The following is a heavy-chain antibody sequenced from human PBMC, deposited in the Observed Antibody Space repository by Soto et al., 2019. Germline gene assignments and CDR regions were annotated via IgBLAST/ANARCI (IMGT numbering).Heavy chain of an antibody. Sequence: QVQLVQSGPELKKPGSSVKVSCKAPGDTFNSYGISWVRQAPGQGLEWMGGIVPMFGTTNFALKFEDRVTITADELTTTVYMEIRGLTSEDTAVYYCARDLADVHLWDAFEVWGHGTRVTVSS. CDR2: IVPMFGTT. CDR1: GDTFNSYG. CDR3: ARDLADVHLWDAFEV. D-gene: IGHD6-13*01. J-gene: IGHJ3*01. V-gene: IGHV1-69*01.